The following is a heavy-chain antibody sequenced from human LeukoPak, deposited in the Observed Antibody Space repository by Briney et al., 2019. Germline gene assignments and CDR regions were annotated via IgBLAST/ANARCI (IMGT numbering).Heavy chain of an antibody. V-gene: IGHV3-53*04. CDR2: IYSGGST. J-gene: IGHJ4*02. CDR1: GFTVSSNY. CDR3: ARVAVPAAMGYYFDY. Sequence: GGSLRLSCAASGFTVSSNYMSWVRQAPGKGLEWVSVIYSGGSTYYADSVKSRFTISRHNSKNTLYLQMNSMRAEDTAVYYCARVAVPAAMGYYFDYWGQGTLVTVSS. D-gene: IGHD2-2*01.